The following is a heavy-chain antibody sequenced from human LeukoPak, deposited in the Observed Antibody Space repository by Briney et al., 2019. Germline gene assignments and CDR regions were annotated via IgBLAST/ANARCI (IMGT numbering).Heavy chain of an antibody. D-gene: IGHD2-2*01. CDR2: INSNGGST. CDR3: ARGYCSNQSCYVDH. V-gene: IGHV3-64*01. CDR1: GFTFSSYA. Sequence: PGRSLRLSCAASGFTFSSYAMHWVRQAPGKGLEYVSAINSNGGSTYYANSVKGRFTITRDNSKNTLYLQMGSLRAEDMAVYYCARGYCSNQSCYVDHWGQGTLVTVSS. J-gene: IGHJ4*02.